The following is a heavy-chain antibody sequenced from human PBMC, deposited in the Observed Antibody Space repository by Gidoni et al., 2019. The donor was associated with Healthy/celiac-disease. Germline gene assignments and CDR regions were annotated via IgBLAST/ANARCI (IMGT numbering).Heavy chain of an antibody. CDR2: INAGNGNT. V-gene: IGHV1-3*01. Sequence: QVQLVQSGAEVKKPGASVKVSCKASGYTFTSYAMHWVRQAPGQRLEWMGWINAGNGNTKYSQKFQGRVTITRDTSASTAYMELSSLRSEDTAVYYCARILSSGYYYVSTNDAFDIWGQGTMVTVSS. J-gene: IGHJ3*02. CDR1: GYTFTSYA. CDR3: ARILSSGYYYVSTNDAFDI. D-gene: IGHD3-22*01.